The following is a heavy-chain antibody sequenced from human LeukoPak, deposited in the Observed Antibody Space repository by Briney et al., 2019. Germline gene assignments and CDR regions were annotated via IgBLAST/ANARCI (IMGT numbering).Heavy chain of an antibody. CDR3: ARQSADAFDI. Sequence: MTSQTLSLTCTVSGGSISSGSYYWSWIRQPVGKGLEWIGRIYTSGSTNYNPSLKSRVTMSADTSKNQFPLKLTSVTAADTAVYYCARQSADAFDIWGQGTMVTVSS. V-gene: IGHV4-61*02. CDR1: GGSISSGSYY. J-gene: IGHJ3*02. CDR2: IYTSGST.